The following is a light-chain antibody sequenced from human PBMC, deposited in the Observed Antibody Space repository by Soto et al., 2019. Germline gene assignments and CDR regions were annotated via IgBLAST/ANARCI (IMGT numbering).Light chain of an antibody. CDR2: DAS. J-gene: IGKJ4*01. V-gene: IGKV3-20*01. CDR3: QQFSSYPLT. Sequence: EIVLTQSPATLSSFPGDRVTLSCRASQTVRNNYLAWYQQKPGQAPRLLIYDASSRATGIPDRFSGGGSGTDFTLTISRLEPEDFAVYYCQQFSSYPLTFGGGTKV. CDR1: QTVRNNY.